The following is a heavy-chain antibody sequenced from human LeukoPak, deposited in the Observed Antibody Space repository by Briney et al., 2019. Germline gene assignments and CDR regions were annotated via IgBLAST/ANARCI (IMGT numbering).Heavy chain of an antibody. D-gene: IGHD6-19*01. Sequence: RASVKVSCKASGYTFTSYAMHWVRQAPGQRLEWMGRINAGNGNTKYSQKFQGRVTITRDTSASTAYMELSSLRSEDTAVYYCARRDSSGWYVFDYWGQGTLVTVSS. V-gene: IGHV1-3*01. CDR2: INAGNGNT. J-gene: IGHJ4*02. CDR3: ARRDSSGWYVFDY. CDR1: GYTFTSYA.